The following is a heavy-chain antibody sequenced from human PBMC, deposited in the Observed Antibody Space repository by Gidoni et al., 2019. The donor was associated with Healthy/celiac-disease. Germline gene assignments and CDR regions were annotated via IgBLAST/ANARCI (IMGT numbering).Heavy chain of an antibody. CDR1: GFTFSSYS. V-gene: IGHV3-21*01. D-gene: IGHD2-2*01. J-gene: IGHJ4*02. CDR2: ISSSSSYI. Sequence: EVQLVESGGGLVKPGGSLRLSCAASGFTFSSYSMNWVRQAPGKGLGWVSSISSSSSYIYYADSVKGRFTISRDNAKNSLYLQMNSLRAEDTAVYYCARVPFRALYCSSTSCSHFDYWGQGTLVTVSS. CDR3: ARVPFRALYCSSTSCSHFDY.